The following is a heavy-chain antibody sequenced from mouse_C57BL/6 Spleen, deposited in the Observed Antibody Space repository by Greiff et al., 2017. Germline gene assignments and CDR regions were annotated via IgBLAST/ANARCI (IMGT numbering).Heavy chain of an antibody. V-gene: IGHV1-59*01. J-gene: IGHJ2*01. CDR3: ARLLRFDY. Sequence: QVQLQQPGAELVRPGTSVKLSCKASGYTFTSYWMHWVKQRPGQGLEWIGVIDPSDSYTNYNQKVKGKATLTVDTSSSTAYMQLSSLTSEDSAVYYCARLLRFDYWGQGTTLTVSS. CDR2: IDPSDSYT. D-gene: IGHD1-1*01. CDR1: GYTFTSYW.